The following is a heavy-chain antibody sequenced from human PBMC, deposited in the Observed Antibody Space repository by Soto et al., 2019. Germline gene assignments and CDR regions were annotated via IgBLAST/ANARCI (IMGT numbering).Heavy chain of an antibody. CDR1: GGSVSSGSYY. V-gene: IGHV4-61*01. CDR3: ARGGGYCSGTSCYTYFFDY. CDR2: IHHSGTT. D-gene: IGHD2-2*01. Sequence: LSLTCTVSGGSVSSGSYYWSWVRQPPGKGLEWIGYIHHSGTTNYNPSLKSRVTISVDTFKNQFSLKLTSVTAADTAMFYCARGGGYCSGTSCYTYFFDYRGQGALVTVSS. J-gene: IGHJ4*02.